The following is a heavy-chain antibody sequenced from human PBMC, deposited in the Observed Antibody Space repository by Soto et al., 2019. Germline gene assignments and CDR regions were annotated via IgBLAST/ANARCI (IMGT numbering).Heavy chain of an antibody. CDR3: ARRNSGWYFDL. CDR2: ISGSGDST. CDR1: GFTFSSYA. Sequence: EVQLLESGGGLVQPGGSLRLSCAASGFTFSSYAMNWVRQAPGKGLEWVSVISGSGDSTYYADSVKGRFTSSRDNSKNTLYLQMNSLRAEDTAVYYCARRNSGWYFDLRGRGTLVTVSS. D-gene: IGHD4-4*01. V-gene: IGHV3-23*01. J-gene: IGHJ2*01.